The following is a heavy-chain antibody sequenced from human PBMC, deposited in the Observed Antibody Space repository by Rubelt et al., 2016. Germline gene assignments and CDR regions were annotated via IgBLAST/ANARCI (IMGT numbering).Heavy chain of an antibody. Sequence: GFTFSSYGMHWVRQAPGKGLEWVAVISYDGSNKYYADSVKGRFTISRDNSKNTLYLQMNSLRAEDTAVYYCARDDLVGGEGWYYGMDVWGQGTTVTVFS. CDR1: GFTFSSYG. J-gene: IGHJ6*02. V-gene: IGHV3-30*03. D-gene: IGHD2-15*01. CDR3: ARDDLVGGEGWYYGMDV. CDR2: ISYDGSNK.